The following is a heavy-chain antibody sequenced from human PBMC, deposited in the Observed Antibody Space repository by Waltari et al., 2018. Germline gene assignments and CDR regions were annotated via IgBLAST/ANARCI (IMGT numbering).Heavy chain of an antibody. V-gene: IGHV4-39*07. CDR1: GGSLSSSSYY. CDR3: ASIRSGYFIDY. D-gene: IGHD3-3*01. CDR2: IYYSGST. Sequence: QLQLQESGPGLVKPSETLSLTCTVSGGSLSSSSYYWGWIRQPPGKGLEWIGSIYYSGSTYYNPSLKSRVTISVDTSKNQFSLKLSSVTAADTAVYYCASIRSGYFIDYWGQGTLVTVSS. J-gene: IGHJ4*02.